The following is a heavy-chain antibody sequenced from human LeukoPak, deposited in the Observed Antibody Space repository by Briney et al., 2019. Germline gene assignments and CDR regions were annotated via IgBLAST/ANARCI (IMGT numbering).Heavy chain of an antibody. J-gene: IGHJ4*02. D-gene: IGHD3-10*01. Sequence: PGGSLRLSCAASGFTVSSNYMNWVRQAPGKVLEWVSTISGSGDRTYYADSVKGRFTTSRDNSKNTLYLQMNSLRAEDTAVYYCTKGYYGSGSYGWFDYWGQGTLVTVSS. CDR3: TKGYYGSGSYGWFDY. V-gene: IGHV3-23*01. CDR1: GFTVSSNY. CDR2: ISGSGDRT.